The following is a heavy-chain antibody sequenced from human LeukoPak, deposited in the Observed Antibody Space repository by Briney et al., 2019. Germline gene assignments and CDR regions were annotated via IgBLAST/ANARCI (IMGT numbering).Heavy chain of an antibody. CDR2: INHSGST. CDR1: GGTFSGYY. D-gene: IGHD6-13*01. V-gene: IGHV4-34*01. Sequence: SETLSLTCAVYGGTFSGYYWSWIRQPPGKGLEWIGEINHSGSTNYNPSLKSRVTISVNTSKSQFSLKLSSVTAADTAVYYCARAVRLGIAAAGTGFDPWGQGTLVTVSS. J-gene: IGHJ5*02. CDR3: ARAVRLGIAAAGTGFDP.